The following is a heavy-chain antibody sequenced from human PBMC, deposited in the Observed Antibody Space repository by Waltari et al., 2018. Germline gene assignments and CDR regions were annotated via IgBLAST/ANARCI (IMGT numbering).Heavy chain of an antibody. CDR3: ARRVIQWYFDF. V-gene: IGHV4-34*01. Sequence: QVQLQQWGAGLLKPSETLSLTCGVYGGSFTGYYYWTWIRQSPGKGLEWIGEINHSGSTNYNPSLKSRLTISVDTSKNQFSLNLSSVTAADTAVYYCARRVIQWYFDFWGRGTLVTVSS. D-gene: IGHD2-21*01. J-gene: IGHJ2*01. CDR2: INHSGST. CDR1: GGSFTGYYY.